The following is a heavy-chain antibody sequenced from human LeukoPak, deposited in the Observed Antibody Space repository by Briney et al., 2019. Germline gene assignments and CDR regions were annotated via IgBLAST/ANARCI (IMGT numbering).Heavy chain of an antibody. Sequence: GGSLRLSCAASGFTFSSYAMHWVRQAPGKGLEWVAVISYDGSNKYYADSVKGRFTISRDNSKNTLYLQMNSLRAEDTAVYYCAREDKIQLWYDYWGQGTLVTVSS. CDR3: AREDKIQLWYDY. D-gene: IGHD5-18*01. CDR2: ISYDGSNK. J-gene: IGHJ4*02. CDR1: GFTFSSYA. V-gene: IGHV3-30-3*01.